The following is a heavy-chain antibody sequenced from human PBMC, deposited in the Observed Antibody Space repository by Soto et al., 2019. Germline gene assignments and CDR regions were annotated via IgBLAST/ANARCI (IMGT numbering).Heavy chain of an antibody. CDR3: GREKEDEGSSSLRVYYGVDV. CDR1: GFTLNNYR. Sequence: EVQLLQSGGGPVRSGGSLRLSCVASGFTLNNYRMTWVLQGPGKGLEWVASIYSRPNYIHYTESVKGRFIISRDNAKNSVYLQTNSLRVEDAAVYYCGREKEDEGSSSLRVYYGVDVWGQGTTVTVSS. D-gene: IGHD6-6*01. J-gene: IGHJ6*02. V-gene: IGHV3-21*06. CDR2: IYSRPNYI.